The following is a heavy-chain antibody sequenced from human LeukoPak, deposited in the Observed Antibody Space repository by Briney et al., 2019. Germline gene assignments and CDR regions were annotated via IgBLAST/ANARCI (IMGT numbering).Heavy chain of an antibody. D-gene: IGHD5-18*01. Sequence: GASVKVSCKASGYTFTSYGISWVRQAPGQGLEWMGWISAYNGNTNYAQKLQGRVTMTTDTSTSTAYMELRSLRSDDTAVYYCARSLVRSAMATFLFVYWGQGTLVTVPS. V-gene: IGHV1-18*01. CDR3: ARSLVRSAMATFLFVY. J-gene: IGHJ4*02. CDR1: GYTFTSYG. CDR2: ISAYNGNT.